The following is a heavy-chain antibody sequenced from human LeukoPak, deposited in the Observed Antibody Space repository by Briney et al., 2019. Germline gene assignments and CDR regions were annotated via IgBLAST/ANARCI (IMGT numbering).Heavy chain of an antibody. CDR3: GRDREEVTARAQMDV. D-gene: IGHD2-21*02. Sequence: PGGSLTLSCAAYGFTVSNNYMSWVRQAPGKGLEWVSVIYNDGSTHYTDSPKGRFTISKDNSKNTLYLQMNDLSAEDTAVYYCGRDREEVTARAQMDVWGKGTTVTVSS. CDR2: IYNDGST. V-gene: IGHV3-53*01. CDR1: GFTVSNNY. J-gene: IGHJ6*04.